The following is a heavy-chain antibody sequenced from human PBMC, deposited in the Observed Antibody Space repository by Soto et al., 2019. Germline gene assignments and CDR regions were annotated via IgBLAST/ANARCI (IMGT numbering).Heavy chain of an antibody. V-gene: IGHV4-31*03. CDR2: IYYSGST. CDR1: GGSISSGGYY. D-gene: IGHD2-2*01. Sequence: PSETLYLTCTVSGGSISSGGYYWSWIRQHPGKGLEWIGYIYYSGSTYYNPSLKSRVTISVDTSKNQFSLKLSSVTAADTAVYYCARERGHGALPRYCSSTSCYPYYYYGMDVWGQGTTVTVSS. CDR3: ARERGHGALPRYCSSTSCYPYYYYGMDV. J-gene: IGHJ6*02.